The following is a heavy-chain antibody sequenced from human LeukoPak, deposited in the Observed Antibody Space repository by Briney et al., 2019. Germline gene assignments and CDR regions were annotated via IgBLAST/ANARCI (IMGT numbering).Heavy chain of an antibody. CDR2: ISYDGSNK. D-gene: IGHD4-17*01. J-gene: IGHJ4*02. Sequence: PGRSLPLSCAASGLTFSPCGMHWVRQAPGKGLEWVAVISYDGSNKYYADSVKGRFTISRDNFKNTLYLQMNSLRADDTAVYYCAKEVYGDHPIDYWGQGTLVTVSS. CDR3: AKEVYGDHPIDY. CDR1: GLTFSPCG. V-gene: IGHV3-30*18.